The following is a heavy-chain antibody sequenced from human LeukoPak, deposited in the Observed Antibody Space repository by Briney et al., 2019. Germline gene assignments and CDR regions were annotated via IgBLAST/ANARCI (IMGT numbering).Heavy chain of an antibody. CDR2: IYTHGTT. CDR1: GGSVNSDTYY. D-gene: IGHD4/OR15-4a*01. V-gene: IGHV4-61*02. Sequence: PSETLSLTCTVSGGSVNSDTYYWSWIRQPAGKGLEWIGRIYTHGTTNYNPSLKSRVTISVDTSKNQFSLGLSSVTAADTAVYYCARGFTNYALDYWGQGTLVTVSS. J-gene: IGHJ4*02. CDR3: ARGFTNYALDY.